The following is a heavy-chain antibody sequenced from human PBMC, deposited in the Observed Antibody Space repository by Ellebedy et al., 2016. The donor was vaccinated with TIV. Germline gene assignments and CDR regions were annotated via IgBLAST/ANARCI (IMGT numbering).Heavy chain of an antibody. CDR1: SGSISGYY. CDR2: VHSSGST. J-gene: IGHJ4*02. V-gene: IGHV4-59*12. Sequence: MPGGSLRLSCTVSSGSISGYYWSWFRQPQGERLQWIGYVHSSGSTNYDPSLKSRVTISVDTSKNQFSLKLSSVTAADTAVYYCATRRKAAGTALVGWGQGTLVTVSS. CDR3: ATRRKAAGTALVG. D-gene: IGHD6-13*01.